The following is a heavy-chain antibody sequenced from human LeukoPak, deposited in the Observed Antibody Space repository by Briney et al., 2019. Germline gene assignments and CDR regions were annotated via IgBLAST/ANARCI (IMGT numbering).Heavy chain of an antibody. D-gene: IGHD6-13*01. CDR3: AKDKGAAGP. V-gene: IGHV3-9*01. CDR2: ISWNSGSI. Sequence: PGRSLRLSCAASGFTFDDYAMHWVRQAPGKGLEWVSGISWNSGSIGYADSVKGRFTISRDNAKNSLYLQMNSLRAEDTALYYCAKDKGAAGPWGQGTLVTVSS. CDR1: GFTFDDYA. J-gene: IGHJ5*02.